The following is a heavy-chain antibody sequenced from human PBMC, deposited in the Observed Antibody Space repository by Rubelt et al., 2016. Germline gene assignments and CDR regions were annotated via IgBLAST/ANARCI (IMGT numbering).Heavy chain of an antibody. J-gene: IGHJ4*02. CDR1: GGSFSGYY. CDR3: ARDRVAVAGTFDY. D-gene: IGHD6-19*01. CDR2: INHSGST. Sequence: QVQLQQWGAGLLKPSETLSLTCAVYGGSFSGYYWSWIRQPPGKGLEWIGEINHSGSTNYNPSLKSRVTRSVDTSKNQFSLKLSSVTAADTAVYYCARDRVAVAGTFDYWGQGTLVTVSS. V-gene: IGHV4-34*01.